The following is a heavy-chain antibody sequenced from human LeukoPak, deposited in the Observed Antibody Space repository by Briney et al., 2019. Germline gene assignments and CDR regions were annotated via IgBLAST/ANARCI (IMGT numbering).Heavy chain of an antibody. CDR2: INHSGST. V-gene: IGHV4-34*01. CDR1: GGSFGGYY. D-gene: IGHD6-19*01. Sequence: SETLSLTCAVYGGSFGGYYWSWIRPPPGKGLEWIGEINHSGSTSYNPSLKSRVTISVDTSKNQFSLKLSSVTAADTAVYYCASSGWYRGYWGQGTLVTVSS. CDR3: ASSGWYRGY. J-gene: IGHJ4*02.